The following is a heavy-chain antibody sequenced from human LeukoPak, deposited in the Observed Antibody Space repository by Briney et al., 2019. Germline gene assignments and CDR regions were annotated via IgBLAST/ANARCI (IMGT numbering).Heavy chain of an antibody. J-gene: IGHJ4*02. D-gene: IGHD3-22*01. V-gene: IGHV3-7*01. CDR2: VKPDGSEK. CDR1: GFTFSSYW. CDR3: ARDRGYYVFDY. Sequence: PEGSLRLSCAASGFTFSSYWMTWVRQAPGKGLEWVAHVKPDGSEKSYVDSVKGRFTISRDNAQNSLYLQMNSLRAEDTAVYYCARDRGYYVFDYWGQGTLVTVSS.